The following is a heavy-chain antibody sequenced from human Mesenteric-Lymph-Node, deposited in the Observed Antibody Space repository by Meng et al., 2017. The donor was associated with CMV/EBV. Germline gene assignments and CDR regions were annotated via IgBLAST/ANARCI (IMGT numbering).Heavy chain of an antibody. CDR2: INRGGST. CDR1: GGSFSGYY. V-gene: IGHV4-34*01. CDR3: ARGYGSGSYWLY. D-gene: IGHD3-10*01. Sequence: CAVYGGSFSGYYWSWIRPPPGKGLEWLGEINRGGSTNYNPSLKSRVTISVDTSKNQFSLKLNSVSAADTAVYYCARGYGSGSYWLYWGQGTLVTVSS. J-gene: IGHJ4*02.